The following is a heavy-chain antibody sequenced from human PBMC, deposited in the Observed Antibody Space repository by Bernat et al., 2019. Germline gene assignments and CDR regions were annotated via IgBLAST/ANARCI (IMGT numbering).Heavy chain of an antibody. J-gene: IGHJ6*02. Sequence: QVQLVESGGGVVQPGRSLRLSCAASGFTFNNYGMHWVRQAPGKGLEWVAVISYDGSNKYYTDSVKGRFTISRDNSKNTLYLQMNSLRAEDTAVYYCARGGMVAYYYGMDVWGQGTTVTVSS. V-gene: IGHV3-30*03. CDR2: ISYDGSNK. CDR3: ARGGMVAYYYGMDV. D-gene: IGHD1-26*01. CDR1: GFTFNNYG.